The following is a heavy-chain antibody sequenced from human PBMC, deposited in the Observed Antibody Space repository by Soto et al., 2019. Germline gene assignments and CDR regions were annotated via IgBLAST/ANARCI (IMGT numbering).Heavy chain of an antibody. CDR2: IHNSGNT. CDR1: GVSVTSYY. Sequence: SETLSLTCTVSGVSVTSYYWSWIRQPPGKGLEWIGYIHNSGNTNYNPSLKSPVTMSLDTSKNQFSLKLRSLSAADTAVYFCGRLEGLATISYYFDYWGQGALVTVSS. V-gene: IGHV4-59*08. D-gene: IGHD3-9*01. CDR3: GRLEGLATISYYFDY. J-gene: IGHJ4*02.